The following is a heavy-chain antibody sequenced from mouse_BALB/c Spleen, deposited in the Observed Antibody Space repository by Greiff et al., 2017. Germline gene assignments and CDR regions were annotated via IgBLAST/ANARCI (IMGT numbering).Heavy chain of an antibody. CDR2: ISSGGGST. Sequence: EVQRVESGGGLVKPGGSLKLSCAASGFAFSSYDMSWVRQTPEKRLEWVAYISSGGGSTYYPDTVKGRFTISRDNAKNTLYLQMSSLKSEDTAMYYCARRYYGSSYDWYFDVWGAGTTVTVSS. V-gene: IGHV5-12-1*01. CDR1: GFAFSSYD. CDR3: ARRYYGSSYDWYFDV. J-gene: IGHJ1*01. D-gene: IGHD1-1*01.